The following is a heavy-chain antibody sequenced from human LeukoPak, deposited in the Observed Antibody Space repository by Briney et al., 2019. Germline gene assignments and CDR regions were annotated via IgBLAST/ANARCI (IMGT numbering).Heavy chain of an antibody. CDR1: GFTFSSCG. Sequence: GGSLRLSCAASGFTFSSCGMSWVRQAAGKGLEWVSAISGSGVSRYYADSVKGRFTISRDNSKKTLYLQMNSLRAEDPAVYYCAKFHYYDSSGSSDYWGQGTLVTVSS. CDR3: AKFHYYDSSGSSDY. J-gene: IGHJ4*02. CDR2: ISGSGVSR. V-gene: IGHV3-23*01. D-gene: IGHD3-22*01.